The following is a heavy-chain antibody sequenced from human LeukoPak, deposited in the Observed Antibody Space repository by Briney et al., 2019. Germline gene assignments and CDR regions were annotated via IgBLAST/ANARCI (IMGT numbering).Heavy chain of an antibody. CDR1: GFTFDTYD. CDR2: ISGSGGST. CDR3: AKMTTPAALYYYSAMDV. Sequence: GGSLRLSCAASGFTFDTYDMTWVRQAPGKGLEWVSSISGSGGSTYYADSVKGRFTLSRDSSKNTLYLQVNSLRAEDTAVYYCAKMTTPAALYYYSAMDVWGQGTTVTVSS. V-gene: IGHV3-23*01. J-gene: IGHJ6*02. D-gene: IGHD2-2*01.